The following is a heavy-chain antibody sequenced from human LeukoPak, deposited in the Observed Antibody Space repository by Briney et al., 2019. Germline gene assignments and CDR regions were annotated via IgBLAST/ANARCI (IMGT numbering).Heavy chain of an antibody. CDR2: IYYSGST. J-gene: IGHJ4*02. D-gene: IGHD4-17*01. V-gene: IGHV4-39*07. CDR3: ARSSDYGDCIDY. Sequence: PSETLSLTCTVSGGSISSSSYYWGWIRQPPGKGLEWIGSIYYSGSTYYNPSLKSRVTISVDTSKNQFSLKLSSVTAADTAVYYCARSSDYGDCIDYWGQGTLVTVSS. CDR1: GGSISSSSYY.